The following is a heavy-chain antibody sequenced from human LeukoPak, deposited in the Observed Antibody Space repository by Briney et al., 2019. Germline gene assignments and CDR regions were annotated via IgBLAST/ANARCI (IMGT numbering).Heavy chain of an antibody. D-gene: IGHD1-26*01. CDR1: GGSISSSSYY. CDR2: IYYSGST. V-gene: IGHV4-39*01. J-gene: IGHJ4*02. CDR3: ARHRWELPAYFDY. Sequence: SESLSLTCTVSGGSISSSSYYWGWIRQPPGKGLEWIGSIYYSGSTYYNPSLKSRVTISVDTSKNQFSLKLSSVTAADTAVYYCARHRWELPAYFDYWGQGTLVTVSS.